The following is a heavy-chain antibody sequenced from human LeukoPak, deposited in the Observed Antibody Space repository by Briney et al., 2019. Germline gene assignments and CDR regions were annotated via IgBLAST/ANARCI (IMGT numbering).Heavy chain of an antibody. D-gene: IGHD3-9*01. CDR3: AKDSRRLRYFDWLSRYGPFDY. Sequence: GGSLRLSCAASGFTFSSYGMSWVRQAPGKGLEWVSAISGSGGSTYYADSVKGRFTISRDNSKNTLYLQMNSLRAEDRAVYYCAKDSRRLRYFDWLSRYGPFDYWGQGTLVTVSS. J-gene: IGHJ4*02. V-gene: IGHV3-23*01. CDR2: ISGSGGST. CDR1: GFTFSSYG.